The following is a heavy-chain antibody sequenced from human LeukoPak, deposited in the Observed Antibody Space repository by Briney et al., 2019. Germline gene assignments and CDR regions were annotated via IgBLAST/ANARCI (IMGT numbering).Heavy chain of an antibody. J-gene: IGHJ3*02. V-gene: IGHV3-20*04. Sequence: GGSLRLSCAASGFTFDDSVMSWVRQAPGKGLEWVSSINWNGGSTGYADSVKGRFTISRDNAKNSLYLQMNSLRAEDMALYYCAKDISSSWYTRNAFDIWGQGTMVTVSS. CDR1: GFTFDDSV. CDR3: AKDISSSWYTRNAFDI. CDR2: INWNGGST. D-gene: IGHD6-13*01.